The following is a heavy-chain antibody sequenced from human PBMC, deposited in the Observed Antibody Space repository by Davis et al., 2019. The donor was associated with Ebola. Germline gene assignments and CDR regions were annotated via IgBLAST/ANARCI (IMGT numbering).Heavy chain of an antibody. CDR2: ISSSGSTI. Sequence: GGSLRLSCAASGFTFSSYEMNWVRQAPGKGLEWVSYISSSGSTIYYADSVKGRFTISRDNSKNTLYLQMNSLRAEDTAVYYCAKDPRRYPTVAIDYWGQGTLVTVSS. V-gene: IGHV3-48*03. CDR1: GFTFSSYE. J-gene: IGHJ4*02. CDR3: AKDPRRYPTVAIDY. D-gene: IGHD4-23*01.